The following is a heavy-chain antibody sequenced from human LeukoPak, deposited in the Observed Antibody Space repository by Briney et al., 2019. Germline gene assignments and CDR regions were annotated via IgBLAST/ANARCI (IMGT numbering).Heavy chain of an antibody. Sequence: GGSLRLSCAASGFTFSSYWMSWVRQAPGKGLEWVANINKDGGEKYYVDSVKGRFTISRDNARNSLYLQMNSLRAEDTAVYYCARDSDTAMVMSYFDYWGQGTLVTVSS. V-gene: IGHV3-7*03. CDR1: GFTFSSYW. J-gene: IGHJ4*02. CDR3: ARDSDTAMVMSYFDY. D-gene: IGHD5-18*01. CDR2: INKDGGEK.